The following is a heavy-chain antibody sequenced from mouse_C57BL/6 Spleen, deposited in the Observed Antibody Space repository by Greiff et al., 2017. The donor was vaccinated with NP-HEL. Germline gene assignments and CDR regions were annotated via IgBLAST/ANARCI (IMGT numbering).Heavy chain of an antibody. CDR1: GFTFSDYY. J-gene: IGHJ2*01. Sequence: EVKLVESEGGLVQPGSSMKLSCTASGFTFSDYYMAWVRQVPEKGLEWVANINYDGSSTYYLDSLKSRFIISSDNAKNILYLQMSSLKAEDTATYYCARANWDYFDYWGQGTTLTVSS. D-gene: IGHD4-1*01. V-gene: IGHV5-16*01. CDR3: ARANWDYFDY. CDR2: INYDGSST.